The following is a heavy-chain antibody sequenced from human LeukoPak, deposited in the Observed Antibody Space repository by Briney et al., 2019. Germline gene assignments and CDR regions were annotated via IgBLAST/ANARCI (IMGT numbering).Heavy chain of an antibody. CDR3: AKDQGSSGPTDY. CDR1: GFTFSSYA. J-gene: IGHJ4*02. Sequence: GGSLRLSCAASGFTFSSYAMSWIHQAPGKGLEWVSAISGSGGSTYYADSVKGRFTISRDNSKNTLYLQMNSLRAEDTAVYYCAKDQGSSGPTDYWGQGTLVTVSS. D-gene: IGHD3-22*01. V-gene: IGHV3-23*01. CDR2: ISGSGGST.